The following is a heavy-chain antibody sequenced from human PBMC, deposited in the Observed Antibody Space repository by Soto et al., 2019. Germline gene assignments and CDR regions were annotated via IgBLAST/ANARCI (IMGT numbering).Heavy chain of an antibody. D-gene: IGHD3-10*01. V-gene: IGHV1-8*01. CDR1: GYTFTSHD. Sequence: ASEKVSCKASGYTFTSHDINWVRQAPGQGLEWIGWMNPNTGNTGYAQKFQGRVTMTRNASISTAYMELSSLRSEDTAVYYCARLGLRNVLLWRRETNNYFGMDAWGLGTTFTVAS. CDR2: MNPNTGNT. J-gene: IGHJ6*02. CDR3: ARLGLRNVLLWRRETNNYFGMDA.